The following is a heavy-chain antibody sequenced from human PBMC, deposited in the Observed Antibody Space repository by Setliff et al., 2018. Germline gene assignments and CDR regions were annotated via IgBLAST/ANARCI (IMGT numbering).Heavy chain of an antibody. D-gene: IGHD6-13*01. V-gene: IGHV3-30*04. CDR2: ILYDGSNE. CDR3: ARDLTSSWYAGSAY. J-gene: IGHJ4*02. Sequence: GESLRLSCEASGFTFSHYPMHWVRQAPGKGLEWVAVILYDGSNEYYADSVKGRFTISRDNSKDTLYLQMNSLRVDDTAVYYCARDLTSSWYAGSAYWGQGTLVTVSS. CDR1: GFTFSHYP.